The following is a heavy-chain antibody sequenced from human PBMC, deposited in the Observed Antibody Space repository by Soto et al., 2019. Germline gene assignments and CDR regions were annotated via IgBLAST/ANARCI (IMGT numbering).Heavy chain of an antibody. CDR1: GFALSDESMG. J-gene: IGHJ4*02. CDR3: VRIVSGSDGGYFES. CDR2: IFSKDKK. D-gene: IGHD3-10*01. V-gene: IGHV2-26*01. Sequence: QVTLKESGPVLVKPTETLTLTCTVSGFALSDESMGVGWIRQPPGRTLEWLAHIFSKDKKTYITESLRNRPSISQDTSRSQVVLTMTNMDPVDTAIYYCVRIVSGSDGGYFESWGQGTPVTVSS.